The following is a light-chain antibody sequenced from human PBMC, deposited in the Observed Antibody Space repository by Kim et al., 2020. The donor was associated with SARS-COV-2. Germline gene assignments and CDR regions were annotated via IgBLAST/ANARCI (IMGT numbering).Light chain of an antibody. Sequence: VSPGERATLSCRASQSVKSGLAWYQQKPGHAPRLLIYDASTRATDIPARFSGSGSGTEFTLTISSLQSEDFAVYSCQQYNNWPWTFGQGTKVDIK. J-gene: IGKJ1*01. CDR2: DAS. CDR1: QSVKSG. CDR3: QQYNNWPWT. V-gene: IGKV3-15*01.